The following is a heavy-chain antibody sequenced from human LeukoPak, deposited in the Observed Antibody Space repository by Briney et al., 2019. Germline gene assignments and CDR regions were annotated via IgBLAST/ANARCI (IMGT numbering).Heavy chain of an antibody. CDR2: ISVGSGTI. J-gene: IGHJ5*02. V-gene: IGHV3-48*01. D-gene: IGHD3-16*01. CDR1: GFTFSSFA. CDR3: ARGRFSKSSNCFDP. Sequence: PGGSLRLSCTPSGFTFSSFAMNWVRQAPGKGLEWLSYISVGSGTIYYADSVKGRFTISRDNAKNSLYLQMNSLRAEDTAVYYCARGRFSKSSNCFDPWGQGTLVTVSS.